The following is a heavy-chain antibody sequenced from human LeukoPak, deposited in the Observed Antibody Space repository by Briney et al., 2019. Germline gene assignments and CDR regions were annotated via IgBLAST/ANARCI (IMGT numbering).Heavy chain of an antibody. CDR1: GGSISSSSYY. Sequence: SETLSLTCTVSGGSISSSSYYWGWIRQPPGKGLEWIGSIYYSGSTYYNPSLKSRVTISVDTSKNQFSLKLSSVTAADTAVYYCARMYCSSSSCYPGDYWGQGTLVTVSS. V-gene: IGHV4-39*01. CDR2: IYYSGST. D-gene: IGHD2-2*01. CDR3: ARMYCSSSSCYPGDY. J-gene: IGHJ4*02.